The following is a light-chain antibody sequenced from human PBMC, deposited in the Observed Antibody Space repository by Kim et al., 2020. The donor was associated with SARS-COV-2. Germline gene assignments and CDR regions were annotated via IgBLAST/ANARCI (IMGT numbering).Light chain of an antibody. J-gene: IGLJ2*01. CDR2: SNN. Sequence: ELTQPPSASGTPGQRVTISCSGSSSNIGSNYVYWYQQLPRTAPKLLIYSNNQRPSGVPDRFSGSKSGTSASLAISGLRSEDEADYYCAAWDDSLSGVVFGGGTQLTVL. V-gene: IGLV1-47*02. CDR1: SSNIGSNY. CDR3: AAWDDSLSGVV.